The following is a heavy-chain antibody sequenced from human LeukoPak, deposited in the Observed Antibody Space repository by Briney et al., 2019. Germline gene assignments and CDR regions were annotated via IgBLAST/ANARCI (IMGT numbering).Heavy chain of an antibody. D-gene: IGHD4-11*01. CDR2: IIPIFGTA. J-gene: IGHJ3*02. V-gene: IGHV1-69*05. CDR3: ARAYSNYVRAFDI. CDR1: GGTFSSYA. Sequence: ASVKVSCKASGGTFSSYAISWVRQAPGQGLEWMGGIIPIFGTANYAQKFQSRVTITTDESTSTAYMELSSLRSEDTAVYYCARAYSNYVRAFDIWGQGTMVTVSS.